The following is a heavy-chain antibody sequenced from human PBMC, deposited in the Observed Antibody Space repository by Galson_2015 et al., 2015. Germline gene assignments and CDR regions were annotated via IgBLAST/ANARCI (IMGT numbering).Heavy chain of an antibody. D-gene: IGHD3-9*01. Sequence: SLRLSCAASGFTFSSYGMHWVRQAPGKGLEWVAVISYDGNNKYYAGSVKGRFTISRDNSKNTLYLQMNSLRAEDTAVYYCAKERGESYDILTGYYSYYFDYWGQGTLVTVSS. CDR3: AKERGESYDILTGYYSYYFDY. J-gene: IGHJ4*02. V-gene: IGHV3-30*18. CDR2: ISYDGNNK. CDR1: GFTFSSYG.